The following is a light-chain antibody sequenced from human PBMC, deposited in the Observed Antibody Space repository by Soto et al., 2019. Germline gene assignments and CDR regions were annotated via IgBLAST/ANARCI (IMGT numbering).Light chain of an antibody. Sequence: EIVMTQSPTILSVSPGERATLSCRASQSVSSNLAWYQQKPGQAPRLLIYGASTRATGISARFSGSGSGTEFTLTISSLQSEDFAVYYCQQYNNWPQTFGQGTKVDIK. CDR1: QSVSSN. J-gene: IGKJ1*01. CDR2: GAS. V-gene: IGKV3-15*01. CDR3: QQYNNWPQT.